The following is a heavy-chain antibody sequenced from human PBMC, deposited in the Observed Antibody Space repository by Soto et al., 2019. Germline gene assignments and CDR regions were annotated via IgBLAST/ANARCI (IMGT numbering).Heavy chain of an antibody. CDR3: TRELSGYDYIWGSYRFNYYYMDV. CDR1: GFTFSSYG. J-gene: IGHJ6*03. D-gene: IGHD3-16*02. CDR2: IKSEAYGGTT. Sequence: PGGSLRLSCAASGFTFSSYGMHWVRQAPGKGLEWVGFIKSEAYGGTTEYAASVKGRFTISRDDSKSIAYLQMNSLKTEDTAVYHCTRELSGYDYIWGSYRFNYYYMDVWGKGTTVTVSS. V-gene: IGHV3-49*04.